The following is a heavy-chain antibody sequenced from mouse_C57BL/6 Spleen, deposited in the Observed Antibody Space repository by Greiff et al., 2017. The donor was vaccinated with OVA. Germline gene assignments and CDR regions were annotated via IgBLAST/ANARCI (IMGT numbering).Heavy chain of an antibody. Sequence: EVQRVESGPGLVKPSQSLSLTCSVTGYSITSGYYWNWIRQFPGNKLEWMGYISYDGSNNYNPSLKNRISITRDTSKNQFFLKLNSVTTEDTATYYCARVYYDYDGPYFDVWGTGTTVTVSS. J-gene: IGHJ1*03. CDR1: GYSITSGYY. CDR3: ARVYYDYDGPYFDV. V-gene: IGHV3-6*01. CDR2: ISYDGSN. D-gene: IGHD2-4*01.